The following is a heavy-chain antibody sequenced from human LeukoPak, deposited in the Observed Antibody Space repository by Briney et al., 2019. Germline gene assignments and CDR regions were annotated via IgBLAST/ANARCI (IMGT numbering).Heavy chain of an antibody. Sequence: PGGSLRLSCAASGFIFSSHVMSWVRQAPGKGLEWVSAISGTGGDTYYTDSVKGRFTISRDNSKNTLYLQMNSLRVEDMAMYYCAKELLEGTAFDIWGQGTLVTVSS. CDR3: AKELLEGTAFDI. J-gene: IGHJ3*02. CDR1: GFIFSSHV. V-gene: IGHV3-23*01. CDR2: ISGTGGDT. D-gene: IGHD2-15*01.